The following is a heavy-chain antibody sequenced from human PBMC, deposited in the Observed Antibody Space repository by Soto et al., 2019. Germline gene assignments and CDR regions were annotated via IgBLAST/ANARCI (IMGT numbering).Heavy chain of an antibody. J-gene: IGHJ6*02. Sequence: GGSLRLSCAASGFTFSTYSMNWVRQAPGKGLEWVSSISSSSAYIYYADSVRGQFTISRDNAKNSLYLQMNSLRAEDTAVYYCARDGQPATGYCSGGSCYFYGMDVWGQGTTVTVSS. CDR1: GFTFSTYS. V-gene: IGHV3-21*01. CDR2: ISSSSAYI. CDR3: ARDGQPATGYCSGGSCYFYGMDV. D-gene: IGHD2-15*01.